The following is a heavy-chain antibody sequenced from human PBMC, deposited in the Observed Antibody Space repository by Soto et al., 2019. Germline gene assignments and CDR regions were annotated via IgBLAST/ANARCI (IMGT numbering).Heavy chain of an antibody. J-gene: IGHJ4*02. D-gene: IGHD3-16*01. V-gene: IGHV3-30*04. Sequence: QVPLVESGGGVVQPGRSLRLSCAASGFTFSSYAMHWVRQAPGKGLEWVAVISYDGSKKYYADSVKGRFTISRDNSKNTLYVQMNSLRGEDTAVYYCARDHDYYFDYWGQGTLVTVSS. CDR2: ISYDGSKK. CDR1: GFTFSSYA. CDR3: ARDHDYYFDY.